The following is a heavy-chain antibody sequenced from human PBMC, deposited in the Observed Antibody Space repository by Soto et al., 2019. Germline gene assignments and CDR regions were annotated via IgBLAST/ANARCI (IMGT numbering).Heavy chain of an antibody. CDR1: GYTFTSYD. CDR3: ARDKSSTRYYYYGMDV. CDR2: MNPNSGNT. Sequence: ASVKVSCKASGYTFTSYDINWVRQATGQGLEWMGWMNPNSGNTGYAQKFQGRVTITADESTSTAYMELSSLRSEDTAVYYCARDKSSTRYYYYGMDVWGQGTTVTVSS. J-gene: IGHJ6*02. D-gene: IGHD2-2*01. V-gene: IGHV1-8*01.